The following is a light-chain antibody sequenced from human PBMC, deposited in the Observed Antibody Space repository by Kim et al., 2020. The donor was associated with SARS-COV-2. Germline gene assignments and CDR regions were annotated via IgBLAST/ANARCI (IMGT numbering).Light chain of an antibody. CDR2: GAS. V-gene: IGKV3-15*01. CDR1: QSVSSN. CDR3: QQYNNWPLT. Sequence: EIVMTQSPATLSVSPGDGATLSCRASQSVSSNLAWYQQKPGQAPRLLIHGASTRATGIPARFSGSGSGTEFTLIISSLQSEDFAVYYCQQYNNWPLTFGGGTKVDIK. J-gene: IGKJ4*01.